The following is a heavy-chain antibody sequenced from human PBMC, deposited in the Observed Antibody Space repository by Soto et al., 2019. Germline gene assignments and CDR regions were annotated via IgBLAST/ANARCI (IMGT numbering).Heavy chain of an antibody. CDR3: ARDVTSNLNCFHL. CDR1: GGSLKSGGYY. D-gene: IGHD2-2*01. J-gene: IGHJ5*02. Sequence: QVQLQESGPGLVKPSQTLSLTCTVSGGSLKSGGYYWSWIRQHPGRGLEWIGYIYYTGRTYYNPSLESRVTLSLETSTNQFSLKLCSVTAADTAVYYCARDVTSNLNCFHLWCHGTLVTVSS. CDR2: IYYTGRT. V-gene: IGHV4-31*02.